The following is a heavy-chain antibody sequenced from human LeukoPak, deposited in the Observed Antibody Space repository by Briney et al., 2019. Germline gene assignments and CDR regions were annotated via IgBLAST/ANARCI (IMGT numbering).Heavy chain of an antibody. Sequence: GESLKISCRGSGYRFTSYWIGWVRQMPGKGLEWMGIIYPGDSDTRYSPSFQGQVTISADKSISTAFLQWSSLKASDTAMYYCARHVLSGGSYYLDYWGQGTLVTVSS. J-gene: IGHJ4*02. D-gene: IGHD1-26*01. CDR2: IYPGDSDT. CDR3: ARHVLSGGSYYLDY. CDR1: GYRFTSYW. V-gene: IGHV5-51*01.